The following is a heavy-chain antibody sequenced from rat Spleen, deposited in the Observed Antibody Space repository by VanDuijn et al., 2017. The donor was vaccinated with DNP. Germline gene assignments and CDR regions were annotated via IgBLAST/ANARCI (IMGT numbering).Heavy chain of an antibody. V-gene: IGHV3-3*01. J-gene: IGHJ2*01. D-gene: IGHD1-5*01. CDR3: ARWNIGTSTLDY. Sequence: EVQLQESGPGLVKPSQSLSLICSVTGYSISTSYWGWIRKFPGNKLEWMGYINSAGNTHYNPSLKSRISITRDTSKNQFFLQVNSVTTEDTATYYCARWNIGTSTLDYWGQGVMVTVSS. CDR2: INSAGNT. CDR1: GYSISTSY.